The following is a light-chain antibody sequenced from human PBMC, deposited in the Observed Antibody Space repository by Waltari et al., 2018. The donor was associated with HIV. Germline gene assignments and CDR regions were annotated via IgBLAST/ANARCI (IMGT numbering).Light chain of an antibody. CDR2: DTS. Sequence: IVLTQSPGTLSLSPGQRATRSCRASQSYTNYLTCYQQKPGQAPRLLIYDTSNRADELADRFSGSGSGTDFTLTINRLEPEDFAIYYCQQYGSSVTFGPGTKVDIK. J-gene: IGKJ3*01. CDR1: QSYTNY. V-gene: IGKV3-20*01. CDR3: QQYGSSVT.